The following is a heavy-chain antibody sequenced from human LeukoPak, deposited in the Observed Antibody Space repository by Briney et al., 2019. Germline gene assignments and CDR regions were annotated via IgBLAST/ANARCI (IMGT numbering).Heavy chain of an antibody. V-gene: IGHV1-69*05. CDR3: ARGGGNSRLGGYYYYYMDV. J-gene: IGHJ6*03. CDR2: IIPIFGTA. CDR1: GGTFSSYA. Sequence: SVKVSCKASGGTFSSYAISWVRQAPGQGLEWMGRIIPIFGTANYAQKFQGRVTITTDESTSTAYMELSSLRSEDTAVYYCARGGGNSRLGGYYYYYMDVWGKGTMVTVSS. D-gene: IGHD4-23*01.